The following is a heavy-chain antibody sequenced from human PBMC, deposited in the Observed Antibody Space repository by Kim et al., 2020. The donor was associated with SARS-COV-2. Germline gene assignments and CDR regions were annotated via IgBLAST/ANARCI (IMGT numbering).Heavy chain of an antibody. Sequence: SETLSLTCTVSGGSISSSSYYWGWIRQPPGKGLEWIGSIYYSGSTYYNPSLKSRVTISVDTSKNQFSLKLSSVTAADTAVYYCARDFWSGYYEDYYYYYGMDVWGQGTTVTVSS. V-gene: IGHV4-39*01. CDR2: IYYSGST. J-gene: IGHJ6*02. CDR3: ARDFWSGYYEDYYYYYGMDV. CDR1: GGSISSSSYY. D-gene: IGHD3-3*01.